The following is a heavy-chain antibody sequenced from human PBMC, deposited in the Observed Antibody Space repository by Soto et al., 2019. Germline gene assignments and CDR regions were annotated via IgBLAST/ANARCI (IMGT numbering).Heavy chain of an antibody. D-gene: IGHD5-12*01. CDR1: GGSFSGYY. CDR2: IYHGGGT. V-gene: IGHV4-34*01. CDR3: ARDREMATIGAFDV. J-gene: IGHJ3*01. Sequence: SETLSLTCAVYGGSFSGYYWNCIRQPPEKGLEWIGEIYHGGGTNYNHSLKSRVTISVDTYKNKFSLKMSSVTAADTAVYYCARDREMATIGAFDVWGQGKMVT.